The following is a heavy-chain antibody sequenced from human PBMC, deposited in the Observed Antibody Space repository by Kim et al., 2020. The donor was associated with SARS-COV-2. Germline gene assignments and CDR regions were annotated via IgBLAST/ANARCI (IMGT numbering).Heavy chain of an antibody. D-gene: IGHD6-13*01. CDR1: GGSISSYY. J-gene: IGHJ6*03. CDR2: IYYSGST. Sequence: SETLSLTCTASGGSISSYYWSWIRQPPGKGLEWIGYIYYSGSTNYNPSLKSRVTISVDTSKNQFSLKLSSVTAADTAVYYCARGPTEAANYSSSWYEEWWGYYYYYMDVWGKGTTVTVSS. V-gene: IGHV4-59*01. CDR3: ARGPTEAANYSSSWYEEWWGYYYYYMDV.